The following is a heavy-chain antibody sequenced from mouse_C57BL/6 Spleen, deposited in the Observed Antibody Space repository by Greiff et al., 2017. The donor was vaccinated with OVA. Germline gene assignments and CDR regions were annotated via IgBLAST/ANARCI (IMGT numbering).Heavy chain of an antibody. CDR1: GFTFSSYT. CDR3: ARQDYYGSSPRWYFDV. V-gene: IGHV5-9*01. CDR2: ISGGGGNT. J-gene: IGHJ1*03. Sequence: EVMLVESGGGLVKPGGSLKLSCAASGFTFSSYTMSWVRQTPEKRLEWVATISGGGGNTYYPDSVKGRFTISRDNAKNTLYLQMSSLRSEDTALYYCARQDYYGSSPRWYFDVWGTGTTVTVSS. D-gene: IGHD1-1*01.